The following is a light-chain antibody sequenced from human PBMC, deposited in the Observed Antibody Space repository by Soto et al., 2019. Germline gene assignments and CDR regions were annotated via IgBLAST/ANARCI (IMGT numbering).Light chain of an antibody. Sequence: QAVVTQPPSVSGAPGQRVTISCTGSSSNIGAGYDVHWYQQLPGTAPKLLIYGNSNRPSGVPDRFSGSKSGTSASLAITGLQAEDEADYYCQSYDSSLSVLVVFGGGTKVTVL. CDR2: GNS. CDR3: QSYDSSLSVLVV. J-gene: IGLJ2*01. V-gene: IGLV1-40*01. CDR1: SSNIGAGYD.